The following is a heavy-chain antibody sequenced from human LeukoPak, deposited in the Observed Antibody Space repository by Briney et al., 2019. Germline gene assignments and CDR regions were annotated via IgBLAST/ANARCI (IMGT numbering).Heavy chain of an antibody. CDR3: ARGPGIPIFGLLYYYYGMDV. J-gene: IGHJ6*02. CDR2: IYYSGST. D-gene: IGHD3/OR15-3a*01. CDR1: GGSVSSGSYY. Sequence: SETLSLTCTVSGGSVSSGSYYWSWIRQPPGKGLEWIGYIYYSGSTNYNPSLKSQVTISVDTSKNQFSLKLSSVTAADTAVYYCARGPGIPIFGLLYYYYGMDVWGQGTTVTVSS. V-gene: IGHV4-61*01.